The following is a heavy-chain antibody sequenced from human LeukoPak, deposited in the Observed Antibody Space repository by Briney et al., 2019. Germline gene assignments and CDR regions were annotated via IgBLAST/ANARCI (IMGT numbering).Heavy chain of an antibody. CDR2: LSGSGGTT. CDR1: GFTFSNYG. CDR3: AKDRTGTTGADWFDP. D-gene: IGHD1-1*01. Sequence: GGSLRLSCAASGFTFSNYGMHWVRQAPGKGLEWVPALSGSGGTTYYADSVKGRFTIPRDNSRNTLSLQMNSLRADDTAVYYCAKDRTGTTGADWFDPWGQGTLVTVSS. V-gene: IGHV3-23*01. J-gene: IGHJ5*02.